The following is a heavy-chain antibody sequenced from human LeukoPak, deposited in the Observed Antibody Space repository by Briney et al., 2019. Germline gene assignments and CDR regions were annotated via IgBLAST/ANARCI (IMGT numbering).Heavy chain of an antibody. CDR3: ARGFGDSSSWFYYYYGMDV. V-gene: IGHV1-2*02. Sequence: GASVKVSCKASGYTFTGYYIHWVRQAPGQGLEWMGWINPNSGGTNYAQKFQGRVTMTRDTSISTAYMELSRLRSDDTAVYYCARGFGDSSSWFYYYYGMDVWGQGTTVTVSS. CDR1: GYTFTGYY. D-gene: IGHD6-13*01. J-gene: IGHJ6*02. CDR2: INPNSGGT.